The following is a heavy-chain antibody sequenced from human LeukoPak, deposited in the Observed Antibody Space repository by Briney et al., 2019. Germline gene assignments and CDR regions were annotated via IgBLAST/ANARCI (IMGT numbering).Heavy chain of an antibody. Sequence: GGSLRLSCAASGFTFSSYAMSWVRQAPGKGLEWVPAISGSGGSTYYADSVKGRFTISRDNSKNTLYLQMNSLRAEDTAVYYCAKLPAIVVVPAAGYFDYWGQGTLVTVSS. CDR1: GFTFSSYA. CDR2: ISGSGGST. V-gene: IGHV3-23*01. CDR3: AKLPAIVVVPAAGYFDY. J-gene: IGHJ4*02. D-gene: IGHD2-2*01.